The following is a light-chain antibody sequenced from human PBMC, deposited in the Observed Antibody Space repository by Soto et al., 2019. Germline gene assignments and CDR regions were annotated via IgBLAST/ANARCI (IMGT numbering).Light chain of an antibody. CDR1: QDITNF. Sequence: DIQMTQSPSSLSASVGDRVTITCQASQDITNFLNWYQQKPGKAPKLLIYDASSLQTGVPSRFSGSGSGTDFSFTIISLQPEDIATYYCQQFDDGPYSFGQGTKVAIK. J-gene: IGKJ2*03. CDR3: QQFDDGPYS. V-gene: IGKV1-33*01. CDR2: DAS.